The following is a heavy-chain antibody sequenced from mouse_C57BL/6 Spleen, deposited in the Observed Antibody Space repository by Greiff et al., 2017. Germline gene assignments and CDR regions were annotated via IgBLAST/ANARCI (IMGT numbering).Heavy chain of an antibody. V-gene: IGHV1-69*01. CDR1: GYTFTSYW. CDR3: ARGGGTDFDY. Sequence: VQLQQSGAELVMPGASVKLSCKASGYTFTSYWMHWVKQRPGQGLEWIGEIDPSDSYTNYNQKFKGKSTLTVDKSSSTAYMQLSSLTSEDSAVYYCARGGGTDFDYWGQGTTLTVSS. CDR2: IDPSDSYT. D-gene: IGHD4-1*01. J-gene: IGHJ2*01.